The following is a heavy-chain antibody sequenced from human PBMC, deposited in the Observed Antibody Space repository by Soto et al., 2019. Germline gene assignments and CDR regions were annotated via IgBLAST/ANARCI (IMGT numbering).Heavy chain of an antibody. V-gene: IGHV1-18*01. CDR3: ARCSSSTPYYYYGMDV. CDR2: ISVYNGDT. CDR1: GYTFTSFG. Sequence: ASVKVSCKASGYTFTSFGFNWVRQAPGQGLEWMGWISVYNGDTNYVQKFQGRVTMTTDTSTSTAYMELRSLRSDDTAVYYGARCSSSTPYYYYGMDVWRQGTRVTVSS. J-gene: IGHJ6*02. D-gene: IGHD6-6*01.